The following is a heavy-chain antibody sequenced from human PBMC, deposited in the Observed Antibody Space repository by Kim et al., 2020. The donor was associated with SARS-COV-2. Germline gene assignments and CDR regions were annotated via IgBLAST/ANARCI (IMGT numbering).Heavy chain of an antibody. CDR2: IYHSGST. D-gene: IGHD2-15*01. CDR3: ARGYCSGGSCYPGVFDY. V-gene: IGHV4-4*02. Sequence: SETLSLTCAVSGGSISSSNWWSWVRQPPGKGLEWIGEIYHSGSTNYNPSLKSRVTISVDKSKNQFSLKLSSVTAADTAVYYCARGYCSGGSCYPGVFDYWGQGTLVTVSS. J-gene: IGHJ4*02. CDR1: GGSISSSNW.